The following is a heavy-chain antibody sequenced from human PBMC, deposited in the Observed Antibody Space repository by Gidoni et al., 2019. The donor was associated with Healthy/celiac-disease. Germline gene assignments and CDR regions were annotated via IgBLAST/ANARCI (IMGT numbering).Heavy chain of an antibody. CDR3: ARGGSSSWTEYFQH. Sequence: QVQLVESGGGLVKPGGSLRLSCAASGFTFSDYYMSWIRQAPGKGLEWVSYISSSSSYTNYADSVKGRFTISRDNAKNSLYLQMNSLRAEDTAVYYCARGGSSSWTEYFQHWGQGTLVTVSS. CDR1: GFTFSDYY. CDR2: ISSSSSYT. V-gene: IGHV3-11*05. D-gene: IGHD6-13*01. J-gene: IGHJ1*01.